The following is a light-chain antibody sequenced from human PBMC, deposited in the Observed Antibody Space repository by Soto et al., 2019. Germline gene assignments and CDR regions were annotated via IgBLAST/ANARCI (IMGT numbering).Light chain of an antibody. CDR1: QGISSY. V-gene: IGKV1-8*01. CDR2: AAS. Sequence: AIRMTQSPSSFSASTGDRVTITCRASQGISSYLAWYQQKLGKAPTLLIYAASTLQSGVPSRFSGSGSGTDFALTISCLQSEDFATYYCQQYYSYPLTFGGGTKVEIK. J-gene: IGKJ4*01. CDR3: QQYYSYPLT.